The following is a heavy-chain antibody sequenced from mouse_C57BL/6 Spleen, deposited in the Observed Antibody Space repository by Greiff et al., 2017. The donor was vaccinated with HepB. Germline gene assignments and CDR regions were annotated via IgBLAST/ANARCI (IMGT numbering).Heavy chain of an antibody. CDR1: GFTFSSYG. D-gene: IGHD2-1*01. V-gene: IGHV5-6*02. CDR2: ISSGSSYT. Sequence: EVMLVESGGDLVKPGGSLKLSCAASGFTFSSYGMSWVRQTPDKRLEWVATISSGSSYTYYPDSVKGRFTITRDNAKNTLYLQMSSLKSEDTAMDYCARRDLIYYGKGCDMDFWGKGTTVTVSS. CDR3: ARRDLIYYGKGCDMDF. J-gene: IGHJ4*01.